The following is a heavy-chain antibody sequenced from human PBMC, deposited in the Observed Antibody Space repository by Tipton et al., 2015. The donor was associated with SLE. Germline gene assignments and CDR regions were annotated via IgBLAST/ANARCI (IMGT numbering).Heavy chain of an antibody. CDR3: ARDDRDYGVDYYFDL. D-gene: IGHD4-17*01. Sequence: GSLRLSCAASAFSFGSYGMNWVRQAPGKGLEWVANIKQDGSDRYYVDSVKGRFTISRDDAKNSLYLEMSSLRVEDTAVYYCARDDRDYGVDYYFDLWGRGTLVTVFS. CDR1: AFSFGSYG. V-gene: IGHV3-7*01. CDR2: IKQDGSDR. J-gene: IGHJ2*01.